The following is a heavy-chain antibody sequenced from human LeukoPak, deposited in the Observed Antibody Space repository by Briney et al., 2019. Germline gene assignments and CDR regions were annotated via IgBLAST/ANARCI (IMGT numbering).Heavy chain of an antibody. D-gene: IGHD6-13*01. Sequence: PSETLSLTCAISGYSISSGYYWGWIRQPPGKGMEWIGSIYHSGSTYYNPSLKSRVTISVDTSKNQFSLKLSSVTAADTAVYYCARIGVAASNYFDYWGQGTLVTFSS. CDR2: IYHSGST. J-gene: IGHJ4*02. CDR3: ARIGVAASNYFDY. V-gene: IGHV4-38-2*01. CDR1: GYSISSGYY.